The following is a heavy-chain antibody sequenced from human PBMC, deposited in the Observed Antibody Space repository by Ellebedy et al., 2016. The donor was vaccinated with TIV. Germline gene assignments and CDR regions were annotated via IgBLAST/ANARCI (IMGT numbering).Heavy chain of an antibody. CDR1: GASISSGDYY. CDR2: VHNSGTT. J-gene: IGHJ4*02. CDR3: ARQSRVEEYFDY. Sequence: MPSETLSLTCSVSGASISSGDYYWAWIRQAPGKGLEWIGGVHNSGTTYYNPSLRSRVTISLDTSRNQFSLKLSFVTAADTAVYYCARQSRVEEYFDYWGQGTLVTVSS. V-gene: IGHV4-39*01. D-gene: IGHD3-16*01.